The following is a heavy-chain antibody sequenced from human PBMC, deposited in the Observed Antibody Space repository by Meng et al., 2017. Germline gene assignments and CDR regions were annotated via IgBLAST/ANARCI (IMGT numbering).Heavy chain of an antibody. Sequence: QVVLKGPVSDLVKTPGTLSLPVAVSGGSISSNNWWSWVRQPPGKGLEWIGEVYHNGNANYNPSLKSRVTISVDKSKNQFSPKLSFVAAADTAIYYCARELDAVGVTAYDLWGQGTLVTVSS. CDR1: GGSISSNNW. CDR3: ARELDAVGVTAYDL. V-gene: IGHV4-4*03. J-gene: IGHJ4*02. D-gene: IGHD2-21*02. CDR2: VYHNGNA.